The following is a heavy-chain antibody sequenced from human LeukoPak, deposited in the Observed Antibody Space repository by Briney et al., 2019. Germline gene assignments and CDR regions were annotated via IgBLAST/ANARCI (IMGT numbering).Heavy chain of an antibody. V-gene: IGHV1-69*13. Sequence: SVKVSCKASGGTFSSYAISWVRQAPGQGLEWTGGIIPIFGTANYAQKFQGRVTITADESTSTAYMELSSLRSEDTAVYYCARENPSGYSSGWSGIGAFDIWGQGTMVTVSS. CDR2: IIPIFGTA. CDR3: ARENPSGYSSGWSGIGAFDI. J-gene: IGHJ3*02. CDR1: GGTFSSYA. D-gene: IGHD6-19*01.